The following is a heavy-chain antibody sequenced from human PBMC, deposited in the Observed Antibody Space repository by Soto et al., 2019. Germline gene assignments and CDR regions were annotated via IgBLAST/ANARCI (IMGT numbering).Heavy chain of an antibody. CDR1: GFTFSNAW. Sequence: EVQLVESGGGLVKPGGSLRLSCAASGFTFSNAWMNWVRQAPGKGLEWVGRIKRKTDGGTTDYAAPVKGRITISRDDSKNTLYLQMNSLKNEDTAVYYCTAEVAYSSSWYGAFDIWGQGTMVTVSS. V-gene: IGHV3-15*07. D-gene: IGHD6-13*01. CDR3: TAEVAYSSSWYGAFDI. CDR2: IKRKTDGGTT. J-gene: IGHJ3*02.